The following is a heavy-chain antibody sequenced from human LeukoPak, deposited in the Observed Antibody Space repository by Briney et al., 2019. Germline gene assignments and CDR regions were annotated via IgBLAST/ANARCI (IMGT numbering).Heavy chain of an antibody. CDR2: INTNTGNP. CDR3: ARGGPPVLRYFDWLSPGGSYYYMDV. Sequence: GASVKVSCKASGYTFTSYAMNWVRQAPGQGLEWMGWINTNTGNPTYAQGFTGRFVFSLDTSVSTAYLQISSLKAEDTAVYYCARGGPPVLRYFDWLSPGGSYYYMDVWGKGTTVTVSS. J-gene: IGHJ6*03. D-gene: IGHD3-9*01. V-gene: IGHV7-4-1*02. CDR1: GYTFTSYA.